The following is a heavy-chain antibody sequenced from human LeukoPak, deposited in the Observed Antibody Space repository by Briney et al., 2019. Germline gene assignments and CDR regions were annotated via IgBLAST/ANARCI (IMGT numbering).Heavy chain of an antibody. CDR3: VSQEVVPH. D-gene: IGHD2-15*01. CDR1: GFSFTNYW. J-gene: IGHJ4*02. CDR2: VKEDGTTK. Sequence: GGSLRLSCAASGFSFTNYWMSWVRQAPGKGLEWVANVKEDGTTKQYVDSVKGRFTISRDNAKNSLYLQMDSLRAEDTSAYYCVSQEVVPHWGQGTLVSVSS. V-gene: IGHV3-7*01.